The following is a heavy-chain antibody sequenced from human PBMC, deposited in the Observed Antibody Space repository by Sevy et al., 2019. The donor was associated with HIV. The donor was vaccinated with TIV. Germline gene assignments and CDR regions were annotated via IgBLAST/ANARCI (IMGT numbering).Heavy chain of an antibody. CDR3: ARDLEFYDYGDYGPAFMPDY. CDR2: IWFDGSNT. D-gene: IGHD4-17*01. Sequence: GGSLRLSCAASGFTFSTYGMNWVRQAPGKGLEWVAVIWFDGSNTYYADSVKGRFTISRDIAKNTLHLQMNSLRVEDTAVYYCARDLEFYDYGDYGPAFMPDYWGQGTLVTVSS. CDR1: GFTFSTYG. V-gene: IGHV3-33*01. J-gene: IGHJ4*02.